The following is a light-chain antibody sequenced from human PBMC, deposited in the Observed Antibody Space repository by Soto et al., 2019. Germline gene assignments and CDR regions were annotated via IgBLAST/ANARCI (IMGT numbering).Light chain of an antibody. CDR1: SSNIGAGYD. CDR2: SNS. J-gene: IGLJ1*01. Sequence: QAVVTQPPSVSGAPGQRGTISCTGSSSNIGAGYDLNWYQPLPGTAPKLLIYSNSNRPSGVPDRFSVAKSGTSASLAITGLQAEDEADYFCQSYDSSLRYVVVTGIKLPVL. CDR3: QSYDSSLRYV. V-gene: IGLV1-40*01.